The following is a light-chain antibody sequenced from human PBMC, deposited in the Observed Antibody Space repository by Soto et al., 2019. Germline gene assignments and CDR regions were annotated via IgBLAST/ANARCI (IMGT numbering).Light chain of an antibody. CDR3: QSYDSSLSASYI. J-gene: IGLJ1*01. Sequence: QSVLTQPPSVSGAPGQRVTISCTGSSSNIGAGYDVHWYQQLPGTAPRLLIYGDTNRPSGVPDRLSGSKSGASAFLAITGLQAEDDADYYCQSYDSSLSASYIFGTGTKVTVL. CDR2: GDT. V-gene: IGLV1-40*01. CDR1: SSNIGAGYD.